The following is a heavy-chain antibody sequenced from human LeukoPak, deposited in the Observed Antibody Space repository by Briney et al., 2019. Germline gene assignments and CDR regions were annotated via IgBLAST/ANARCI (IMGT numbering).Heavy chain of an antibody. CDR1: GYTFTGYY. CDR2: INPNSGGT. D-gene: IGHD6-13*01. J-gene: IGHJ6*02. CDR3: ARVYGIAAAGTYYYYGMDV. Sequence: ASVKVSCKASGYTFTGYYMHWVRQAPGQGLEWMGWINPNSGGTNYAQKFQGRVTMTRDTSISTAYMELSRLRSDDTAVYYCARVYGIAAAGTYYYYGMDVWGQGTTVTVSS. V-gene: IGHV1-2*02.